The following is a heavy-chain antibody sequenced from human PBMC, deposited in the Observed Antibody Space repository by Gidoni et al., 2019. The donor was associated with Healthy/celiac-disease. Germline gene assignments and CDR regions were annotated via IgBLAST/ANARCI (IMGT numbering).Heavy chain of an antibody. D-gene: IGHD3-3*01. CDR2: IIPIFGTA. Sequence: QVQLVQSGAEVKKPGSSVKVSCKASGGTFSSYAISWVRQAPGQGLEWMGGIIPIFGTANYAQKFQGRVTITADESTSTAYMELSSLRSEDTAVYYCARRFTIFGVANPNYYYYGMDVWGQGTTVTVSS. CDR1: GGTFSSYA. J-gene: IGHJ6*02. CDR3: ARRFTIFGVANPNYYYYGMDV. V-gene: IGHV1-69*01.